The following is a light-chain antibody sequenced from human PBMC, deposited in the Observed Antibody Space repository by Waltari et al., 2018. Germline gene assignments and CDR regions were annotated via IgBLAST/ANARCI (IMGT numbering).Light chain of an antibody. CDR3: LQRSNWPWT. Sequence: EIVMTQSPATLSLSPGERATLSCRASQSVSSSLAWFHQKPGQAPRLLIHGASSRATGIPDRFSGGGSGTDFTLTISSLEPEDVGSYSCLQRSNWPWTFGQGTKVEIK. J-gene: IGKJ1*01. CDR2: GAS. V-gene: IGKV3D-15*01. CDR1: QSVSSS.